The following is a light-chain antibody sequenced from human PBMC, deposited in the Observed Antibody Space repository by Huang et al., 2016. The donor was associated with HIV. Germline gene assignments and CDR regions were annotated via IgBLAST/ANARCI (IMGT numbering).Light chain of an antibody. CDR2: GAS. V-gene: IGKV3-15*01. CDR1: QSLSTN. CDR3: QQYDDWPPVT. J-gene: IGKJ3*01. Sequence: VMTQSPATLSVSPGEGATLFCRASQSLSTNLAWYQQKPGQPPRLLSYGASTRATGGPDRFSGSGSGTDFTLTISSLQPEDFAVYYCQQYDDWPPVTFGPGTKVDLK.